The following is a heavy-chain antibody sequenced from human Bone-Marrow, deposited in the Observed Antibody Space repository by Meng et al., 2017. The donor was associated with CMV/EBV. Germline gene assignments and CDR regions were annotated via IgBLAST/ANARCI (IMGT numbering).Heavy chain of an antibody. V-gene: IGHV3-74*01. D-gene: IGHD2-21*01. CDR3: ARVIAPYGMDV. Sequence: GGSLRLSCAASGFTFSSYWMRWVRQAPGKGLVWVSRINSDGSSTSYADSVKGRCTISRDNAKNTLYLQMNSLRAEDTAVYYCARVIAPYGMDVWGQGTTVTVSS. CDR2: INSDGSST. J-gene: IGHJ6*02. CDR1: GFTFSSYW.